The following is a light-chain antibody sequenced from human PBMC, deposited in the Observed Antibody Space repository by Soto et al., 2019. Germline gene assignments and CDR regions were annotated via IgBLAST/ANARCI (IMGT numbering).Light chain of an antibody. J-gene: IGLJ1*01. CDR2: ANK. Sequence: QSVLTQPPSASGTPGQRVTISCSGSSSNIGSNVVNWFQQVPGTAPKLLIYANKNRPAGVPDRFSASKSGTSASLAITGLQAEDEADYYCQSYDTSPSGYVFGTGTKLTVL. CDR3: QSYDTSPSGYV. V-gene: IGLV1-40*01. CDR1: SSNIGSNV.